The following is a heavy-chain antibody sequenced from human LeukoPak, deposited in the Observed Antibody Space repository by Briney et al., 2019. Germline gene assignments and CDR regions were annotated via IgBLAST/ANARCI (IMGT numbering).Heavy chain of an antibody. Sequence: ASVKVSCTASGYTFTGYYMHWVRQAPGQGLEWMGWINPNSGGTNYAQKFQGRVTMTRDTSISTAYMELSRLRSDDTAVYYCARVAAAHTGDWFDPWGQGTLVTVSS. CDR3: ARVAAAHTGDWFDP. CDR2: INPNSGGT. CDR1: GYTFTGYY. D-gene: IGHD6-13*01. V-gene: IGHV1-2*02. J-gene: IGHJ5*02.